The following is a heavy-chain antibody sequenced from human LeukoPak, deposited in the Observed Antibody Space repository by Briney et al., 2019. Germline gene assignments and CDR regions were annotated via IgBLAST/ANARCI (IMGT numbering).Heavy chain of an antibody. Sequence: GGSLRLSCAASGFTFSSYAMSWVRQAPGKGLEWVSTISASGGITYYADSVEGRFTISRDNSQIPLYLQMNSLRAEDTAVYYCAKRKGYSSSWYLDTFDIWGQGTMVTVSS. CDR2: ISASGGIT. J-gene: IGHJ3*02. CDR3: AKRKGYSSSWYLDTFDI. V-gene: IGHV3-23*01. CDR1: GFTFSSYA. D-gene: IGHD6-13*01.